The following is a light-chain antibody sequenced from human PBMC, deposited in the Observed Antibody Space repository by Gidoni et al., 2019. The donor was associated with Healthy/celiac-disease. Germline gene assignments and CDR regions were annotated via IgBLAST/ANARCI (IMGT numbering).Light chain of an antibody. CDR2: AAS. J-gene: IGKJ2*01. V-gene: IGKV1-39*01. CDR1: QSISSY. Sequence: DIQITQSPSSLSASVGDRVTITCRASQSISSYLNWYQQKPGKAPKLLIYAASSLQSGVPARFSVSGSGTDCTLTISSLQPEDFATYYCQQSYSTPPTFXXXTKLEIK. CDR3: QQSYSTPPT.